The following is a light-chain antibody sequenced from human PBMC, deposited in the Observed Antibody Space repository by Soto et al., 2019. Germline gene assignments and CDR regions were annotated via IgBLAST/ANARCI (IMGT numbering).Light chain of an antibody. CDR2: DAS. CDR3: QQRSNWPPWT. CDR1: QSVSSY. V-gene: IGKV3-11*01. Sequence: EIVLTHSPGTVSLSPLEIATLSCSASQSVSSYLAWYQQKPGQAPRLLIYDASNRATGIPARFSGSGSGTDSTLTISSLEPEDFAVYYCQQRSNWPPWTFGQGTKVDIK. J-gene: IGKJ1*01.